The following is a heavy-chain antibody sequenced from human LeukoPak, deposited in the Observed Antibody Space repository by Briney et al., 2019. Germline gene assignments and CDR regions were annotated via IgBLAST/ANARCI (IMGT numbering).Heavy chain of an antibody. J-gene: IGHJ3*02. CDR3: ARDQRLLRYFDWLPNRNDAFDI. Sequence: GGSLRLSCVASGFSFSTYVMGWVRQVPGKGLEWVSVVTESGGSAYYADSVKGRFTIFRDNAKNSLYLQMNSLRVEDTAVYYCARDQRLLRYFDWLPNRNDAFDICGQGTMVTVSS. D-gene: IGHD3-9*01. CDR1: GFSFSTYV. V-gene: IGHV3-23*01. CDR2: VTESGGSA.